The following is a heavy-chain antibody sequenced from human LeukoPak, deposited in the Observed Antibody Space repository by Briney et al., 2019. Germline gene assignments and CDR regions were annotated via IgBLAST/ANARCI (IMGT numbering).Heavy chain of an antibody. D-gene: IGHD5-24*01. CDR2: ISSSSYI. CDR1: GFTFSSYS. CDR3: ARFRGMATISDY. J-gene: IGHJ4*02. V-gene: IGHV3-21*01. Sequence: GSLRLSCAASGFTFSSYSMNWVRQAPGKGLEWVSSISSSSYIYYADSVKGRFTISRDNAKNSLYLQMNSLRAEDTAVYYCARFRGMATISDYWGQGTLVTVSS.